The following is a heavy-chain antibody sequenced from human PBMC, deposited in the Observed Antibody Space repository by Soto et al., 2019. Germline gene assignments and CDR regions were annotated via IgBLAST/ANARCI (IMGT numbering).Heavy chain of an antibody. CDR3: ARDVLIFDY. V-gene: IGHV3-21*01. CDR2: ISSSSSYI. CDR1: GFTFSSYS. J-gene: IGHJ4*02. Sequence: GGYLRLSCAASGFTFSSYSMNWVRQAPGKGLEWVSSISSSSSYIYYADSVKGRFTISRDNAKNSLYLQMNSLRVEDTAVYYCARDVLIFDYWGQGTLVTVSS. D-gene: IGHD3-10*02.